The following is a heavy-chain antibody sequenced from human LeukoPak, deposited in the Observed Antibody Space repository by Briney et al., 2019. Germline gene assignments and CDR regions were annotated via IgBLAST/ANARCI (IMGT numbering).Heavy chain of an antibody. CDR2: MLDTVTT. D-gene: IGHD3-10*01. CDR1: GGSMNSHY. Sequence: SETLSLTCTVSGGSMNSHYWSWIRQPPGKGLEWIGYMLDTVTTKDNPSLKSRFTLSADTSKNQFSLRLTSVTAADTAVYYCARATMVRGVIGPYYFDYWGQGTLVTVSS. V-gene: IGHV4-59*11. CDR3: ARATMVRGVIGPYYFDY. J-gene: IGHJ4*02.